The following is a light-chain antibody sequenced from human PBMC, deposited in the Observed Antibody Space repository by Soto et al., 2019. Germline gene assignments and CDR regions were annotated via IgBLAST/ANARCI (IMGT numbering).Light chain of an antibody. CDR1: QGIRNA. CDR3: LQHNSYRWT. V-gene: IGKV1-17*01. J-gene: IGKJ1*01. CDR2: AAS. Sequence: DIQMTQSPSSLSASVGDRVTITCRASQGIRNALGWYQQKPGKAPKRLIYAASSLQSGAPSRFRGSGSGTEFTLTISSLQPEDFATYYCLQHNSYRWTFGQGTKVDIK.